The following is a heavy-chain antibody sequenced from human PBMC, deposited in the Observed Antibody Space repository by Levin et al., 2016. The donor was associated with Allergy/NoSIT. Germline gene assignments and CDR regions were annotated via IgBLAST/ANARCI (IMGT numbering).Heavy chain of an antibody. D-gene: IGHD2-21*02. CDR2: IIPIFGTA. Sequence: WVRQAPGQGLEWMGGIIPIFGTANYAQKFQGRVTITADESTSTAYMELSSLRSEDTAVYYCARGVAVVTAPNRDNWFDPWGQGTLVTVSS. J-gene: IGHJ5*02. CDR3: ARGVAVVTAPNRDNWFDP. V-gene: IGHV1-69*01.